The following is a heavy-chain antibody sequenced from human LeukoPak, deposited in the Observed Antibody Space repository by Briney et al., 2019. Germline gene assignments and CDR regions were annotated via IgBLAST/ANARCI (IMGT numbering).Heavy chain of an antibody. CDR2: IKSKTDGGTT. CDR3: TTDSKGMRDDAFDI. D-gene: IGHD3-10*01. Sequence: GGSLRLSCAASGFTFSNAWMSWVRQATGKGLESVGRIKSKTDGGTTDYAAPVKGRFTISRDDSKNTLYPQMNSLKTEDTAVYYCTTDSKGMRDDAFDIWGQGTMVTVSS. V-gene: IGHV3-15*01. J-gene: IGHJ3*02. CDR1: GFTFSNAW.